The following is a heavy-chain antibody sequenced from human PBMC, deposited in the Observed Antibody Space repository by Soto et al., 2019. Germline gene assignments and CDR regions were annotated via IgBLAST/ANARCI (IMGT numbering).Heavy chain of an antibody. D-gene: IGHD4-4*01. CDR2: ISYDGSNK. V-gene: IGHV3-30*03. CDR3: ATGLRYSNYYYYGMDV. Sequence: QVQLVESGGGVVQPGRSLRLSCAASGFTFSSYGMHWVRQAPGKGLEWVAVISYDGSNKYYEDSVNGRFTISRDNAKNRLYMKMNSLRTEDTAVYYCATGLRYSNYYYYGMDVWGQGTTVTVSS. CDR1: GFTFSSYG. J-gene: IGHJ6*02.